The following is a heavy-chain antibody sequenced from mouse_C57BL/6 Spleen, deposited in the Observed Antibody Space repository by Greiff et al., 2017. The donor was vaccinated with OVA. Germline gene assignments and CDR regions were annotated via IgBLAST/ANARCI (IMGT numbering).Heavy chain of an antibody. CDR1: GYAFSSSW. D-gene: IGHD2-1*01. Sequence: QVQLQQSGPELVKPGASVKISCKASGYAFSSSWMNWVKQRPGKGLEWIGRIYPGDGDTNYNGKFKGKATLTADKSSSTAYMQLSSLTSEDSAVYFCARESTMVPFAYWGQGTLVTVPA. CDR3: ARESTMVPFAY. V-gene: IGHV1-82*01. CDR2: IYPGDGDT. J-gene: IGHJ3*01.